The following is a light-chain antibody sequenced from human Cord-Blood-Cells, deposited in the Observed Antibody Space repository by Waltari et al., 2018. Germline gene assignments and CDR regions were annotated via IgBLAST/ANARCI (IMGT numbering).Light chain of an antibody. CDR1: QSISSY. Sequence: DIQMTQSPSSLSASVGDRVTITCRASQSISSYLNWYQQKPGKAPKHRIYAASSLQSGVPSRFSGSGSGTDFTLTISSLQPEDFATYYCQQSYSTPWTFGQGTKVEIK. CDR3: QQSYSTPWT. CDR2: AAS. V-gene: IGKV1-39*01. J-gene: IGKJ1*01.